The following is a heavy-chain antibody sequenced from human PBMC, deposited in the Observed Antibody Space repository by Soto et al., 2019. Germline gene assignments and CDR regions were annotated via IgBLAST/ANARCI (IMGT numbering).Heavy chain of an antibody. V-gene: IGHV4-39*01. Sequence: SETLSLTCTVSGGSISSSSYYWGWIRQPPGKGLEWIGSIYYSGSTYYNPSLKSRVTISVDTSKNQFSLKLSSVTAADTAVYYCARPWIQLWSFDYWGQGTLVTVSS. CDR3: ARPWIQLWSFDY. J-gene: IGHJ4*02. D-gene: IGHD5-18*01. CDR2: IYYSGST. CDR1: GGSISSSSYY.